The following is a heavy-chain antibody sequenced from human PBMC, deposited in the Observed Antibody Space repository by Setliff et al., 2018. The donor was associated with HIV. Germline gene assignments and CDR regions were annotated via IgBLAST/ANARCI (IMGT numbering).Heavy chain of an antibody. J-gene: IGHJ3*02. CDR3: ASGRYACDI. CDR1: GYTLSDYY. Sequence: ASVKVSCKASGYTLSDYYMHWVRQAPGQGLEWMAWMNPDSGATNYAQKFQGRDTMTRDTSISTADMELGSLTSDGTAVYCFASGRYACDIWGQGTMVTVSS. V-gene: IGHV1-2*02. CDR2: MNPDSGAT. D-gene: IGHD1-26*01.